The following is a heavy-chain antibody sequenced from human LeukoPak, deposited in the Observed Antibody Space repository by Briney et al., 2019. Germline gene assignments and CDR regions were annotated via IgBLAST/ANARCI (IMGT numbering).Heavy chain of an antibody. D-gene: IGHD3-10*01. V-gene: IGHV4-39*01. Sequence: SETLSLTCTVSGGSISSSSYYWGWIRQPPGKGLEWIGSIYYSGSTYYNPSLKSRVTISVDTSKNQFSLKLSSVTAADTAVYYCARHFSMVRGVIPDWGQGTLVTVSS. J-gene: IGHJ4*02. CDR2: IYYSGST. CDR3: ARHFSMVRGVIPD. CDR1: GGSISSSSYY.